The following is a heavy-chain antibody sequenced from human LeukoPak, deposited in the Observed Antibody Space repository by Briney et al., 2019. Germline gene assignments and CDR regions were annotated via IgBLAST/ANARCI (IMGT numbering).Heavy chain of an antibody. J-gene: IGHJ3*02. V-gene: IGHV3-7*01. D-gene: IGHD3-10*01. Sequence: PGGSLRLSCAASGFTFSSYWMSWVRQAPGKGLEWVANIKQDGGEKYYVDSVKGRFTISRDNAKNSLYLQMNSLRAEDTAVYYCATDHGSGSWNYYAKTFDIWGRGTMVSVSS. CDR1: GFTFSSYW. CDR2: IKQDGGEK. CDR3: ATDHGSGSWNYYAKTFDI.